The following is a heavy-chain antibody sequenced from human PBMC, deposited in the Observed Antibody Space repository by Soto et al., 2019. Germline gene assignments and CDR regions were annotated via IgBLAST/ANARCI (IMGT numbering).Heavy chain of an antibody. J-gene: IGHJ6*03. CDR2: VYYSGST. Sequence: QVQLQESGPGLVKPSETLSLTCTVSGGSISSYYWSWIRQPPGKGLAWIGSVYYSGSTNYNPSLKSRVTISVDTSKNQFSLKLSSVTAADTAVYYCARVLRVEARLYYYYYMDVWGKGTTVTVSS. V-gene: IGHV4-59*01. D-gene: IGHD3-10*01. CDR3: ARVLRVEARLYYYYYMDV. CDR1: GGSISSYY.